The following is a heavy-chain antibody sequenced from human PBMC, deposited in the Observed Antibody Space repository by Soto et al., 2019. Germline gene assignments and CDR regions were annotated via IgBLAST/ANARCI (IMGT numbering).Heavy chain of an antibody. V-gene: IGHV4-38-2*02. CDR1: GFSISSGYF. CDR2: IYHSGTT. CDR3: ARDSSGYYWFDH. J-gene: IGHJ5*02. D-gene: IGHD3-22*01. Sequence: PSETLSLTCAVSGFSISSGYFWGWIRQPPGKGPEWLGSIYHSGTTYYNPSVKGRVTISVDTSKNQFSLKMSSVTAADTAVYYCARDSSGYYWFDHWGQGTLVTVSS.